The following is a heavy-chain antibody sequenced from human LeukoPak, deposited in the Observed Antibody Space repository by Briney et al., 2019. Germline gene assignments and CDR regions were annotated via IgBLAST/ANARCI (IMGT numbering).Heavy chain of an antibody. D-gene: IGHD3-3*01. CDR2: IIPIFGTA. V-gene: IGHV1-69*13. CDR1: GGTFSSYA. CDR3: ASQLVTIFGVVIHYQDLDY. Sequence: SVKVSCKASGGTFSSYAISWVRQAPGQGLEWMGGIIPIFGTANYAQKFQGRVTITADESTSTAYMELSSLRSEDTAVYYCASQLVTIFGVVIHYQDLDYWGQGTLVTVSS. J-gene: IGHJ4*02.